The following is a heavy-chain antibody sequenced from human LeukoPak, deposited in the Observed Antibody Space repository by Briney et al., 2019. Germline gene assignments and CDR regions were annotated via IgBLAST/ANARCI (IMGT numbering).Heavy chain of an antibody. V-gene: IGHV4-61*02. J-gene: IGHJ4*02. D-gene: IGHD3-3*01. CDR3: ARNVRYDFWSGYPDDY. Sequence: SQTLSLTCTVSGGSISSGSYYWSWIRQPAGRGLEWIGRIYTSGSTNYNPSLKSRVTISVDTSKNQFSLKLSSVTAADTAVYYCARNVRYDFWSGYPDDYWGQGTLVTVSS. CDR2: IYTSGST. CDR1: GGSISSGSYY.